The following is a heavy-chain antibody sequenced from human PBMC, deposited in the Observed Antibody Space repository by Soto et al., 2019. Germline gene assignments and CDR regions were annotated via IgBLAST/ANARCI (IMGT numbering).Heavy chain of an antibody. Sequence: PGQSLKISRKGSGYSFTSYWIGWVRQMPGKGLEWMGIIYPGDSDTRYSPSFQGQVTISADKSISTAYLQWSSLKASDTAMYYCASYYYDSSGYYWVGAFDIWGQGTMVTVSS. V-gene: IGHV5-51*01. CDR2: IYPGDSDT. CDR3: ASYYYDSSGYYWVGAFDI. D-gene: IGHD3-22*01. J-gene: IGHJ3*02. CDR1: GYSFTSYW.